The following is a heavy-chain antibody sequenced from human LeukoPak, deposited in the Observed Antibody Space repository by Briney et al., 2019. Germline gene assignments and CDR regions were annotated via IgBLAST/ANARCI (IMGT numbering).Heavy chain of an antibody. Sequence: PGGSLRLSCAASGFTFDDYDMSWVRRAPGKGLEWVSGINWNGGSTGYADSVKGRFTISRDNAKNSLYLQMNSLRAEDTALYYCARRDYYGSGSPDYWGQGTLVTVSS. CDR2: INWNGGST. D-gene: IGHD3-10*01. V-gene: IGHV3-20*04. CDR3: ARRDYYGSGSPDY. CDR1: GFTFDDYD. J-gene: IGHJ4*02.